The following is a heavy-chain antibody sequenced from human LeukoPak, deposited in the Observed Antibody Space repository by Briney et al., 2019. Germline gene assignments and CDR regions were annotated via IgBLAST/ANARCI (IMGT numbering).Heavy chain of an antibody. V-gene: IGHV4-34*01. CDR3: ARCRFGKQIDY. D-gene: IGHD3-10*01. CDR1: GGSFSGYN. Sequence: PSETLSLTCAVYGGSFSGYNWSWIRQPPGKGLEWIGEINHSGSTNYNPSLKSRVTISVDTSKNQFSLKLSSVTAADTAVYYCARCRFGKQIDYWGQGTLVTVSS. J-gene: IGHJ4*02. CDR2: INHSGST.